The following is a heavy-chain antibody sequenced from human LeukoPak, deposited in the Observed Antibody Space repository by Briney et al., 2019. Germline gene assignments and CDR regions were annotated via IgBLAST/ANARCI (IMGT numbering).Heavy chain of an antibody. Sequence: SETLSLTCAVYGGSFSGYYWSWIRQPPGKGLEWIGEINHSGSTNYNPSLKSRVTISVDTSKNQFSLKLSSVTAADTAMYYCARRGYCSSTSCYRVGYFQHWGQGTLVTVSS. CDR2: INHSGST. D-gene: IGHD2-2*01. CDR1: GGSFSGYY. V-gene: IGHV4-34*01. J-gene: IGHJ1*01. CDR3: ARRGYCSSTSCYRVGYFQH.